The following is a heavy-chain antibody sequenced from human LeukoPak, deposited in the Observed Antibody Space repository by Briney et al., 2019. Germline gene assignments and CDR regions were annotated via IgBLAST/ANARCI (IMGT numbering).Heavy chain of an antibody. D-gene: IGHD3-22*01. J-gene: IGHJ4*02. CDR3: AQDPQPGGGGRYYGFDY. Sequence: KSGGSLRLSCAASGFTFSSYSMNWVRQAPGKGLEWVSSISSSSSYIYYADSVKGRFTISRDNSKNTLYLQMNSLRAEDTAVYYCAQDPQPGGGGRYYGFDYWGQGTLVTVSS. V-gene: IGHV3-21*04. CDR2: ISSSSSYI. CDR1: GFTFSSYS.